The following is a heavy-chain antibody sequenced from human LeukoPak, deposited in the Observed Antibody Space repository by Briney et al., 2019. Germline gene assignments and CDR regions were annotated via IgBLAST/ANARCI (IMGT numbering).Heavy chain of an antibody. D-gene: IGHD5-24*01. J-gene: IGHJ4*02. CDR1: GFTFSSYS. V-gene: IGHV3-21*01. Sequence: PGGSLRHSCAASGFTFSSYSMNWVRQAPGEGLEWVSSISSSSSYIYYADSVKGRFTISRDNAKNSLYLQMNSLRAEDTAVYYCARDGYNYQLMYWGQGTLVTVSS. CDR3: ARDGYNYQLMY. CDR2: ISSSSSYI.